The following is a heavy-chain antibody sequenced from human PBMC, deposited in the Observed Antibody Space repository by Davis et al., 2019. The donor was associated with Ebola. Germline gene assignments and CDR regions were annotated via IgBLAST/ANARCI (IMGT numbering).Heavy chain of an antibody. Sequence: GESLKISCTASGFTFGDYAMSWFRQAPGKGLEWVGFIRSKAYGGTTEYAASVKGRFTISRDDSKSIAYLQMNSLKTEDTAVYYCTRGGYGSGSYSDYWGQGTLVTVPS. CDR1: GFTFGDYA. V-gene: IGHV3-49*03. J-gene: IGHJ4*02. D-gene: IGHD3-10*01. CDR2: IRSKAYGGTT. CDR3: TRGGYGSGSYSDY.